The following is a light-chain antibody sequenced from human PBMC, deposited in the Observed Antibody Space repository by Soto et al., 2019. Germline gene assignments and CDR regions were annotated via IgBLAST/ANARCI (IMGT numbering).Light chain of an antibody. Sequence: QSMLTQPPSVSGAPGQRVTISCTGSSSNIGAGYDVHWYQQLPGTAPKLLIYGNSNRPSGVPDRFSGSKSGTSASLAITGLQAEDEADYYCQSYHSSLCGIYVFGTGTKVTVL. J-gene: IGLJ1*01. V-gene: IGLV1-40*01. CDR1: SSNIGAGYD. CDR2: GNS. CDR3: QSYHSSLCGIYV.